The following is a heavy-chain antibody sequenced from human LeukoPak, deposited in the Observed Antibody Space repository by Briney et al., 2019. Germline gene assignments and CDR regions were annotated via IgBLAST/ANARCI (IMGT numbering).Heavy chain of an antibody. V-gene: IGHV3-23*01. J-gene: IGHJ4*02. Sequence: GGSLRLSCTVSGFTLSSYEMTWFRQAPGEGLEWVSSIGYGGADSHYADSVKGRFTISRDNSKNTLYLQLSSLKASDTAMYYCARLLYCSGVTCYSAFDYWGQGTLVTVSS. CDR3: ARLLYCSGVTCYSAFDY. CDR1: GFTLSSYE. CDR2: IGYGGADS. D-gene: IGHD2-15*01.